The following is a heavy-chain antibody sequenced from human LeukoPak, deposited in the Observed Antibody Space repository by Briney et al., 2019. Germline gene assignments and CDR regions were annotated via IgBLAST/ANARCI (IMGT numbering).Heavy chain of an antibody. V-gene: IGHV3-66*01. CDR3: ARKSDSYMLRGGDC. CDR1: GFFVSSNC. CDR2: IYRGGDA. D-gene: IGHD3-10*01. Sequence: GASLIPSCAASGFFVSSNCMSWVRQAAGKGLGSVSVIYRGGDAYYEDYVRGRFTISRDKSKNTLYLQMDSLRVEDTAVYYCARKSDSYMLRGGDCWGQGTLVTVSS. J-gene: IGHJ4*02.